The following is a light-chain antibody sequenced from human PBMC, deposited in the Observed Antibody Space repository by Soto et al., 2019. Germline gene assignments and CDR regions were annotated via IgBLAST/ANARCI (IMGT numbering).Light chain of an antibody. V-gene: IGKV3-15*01. J-gene: IGKJ1*01. CDR3: QQYNNWPWT. CDR1: QSVATN. CDR2: GAS. Sequence: EIVMTQSPATLSVSPGERATLSCRASQSVATNLAWYQQTPGQPPRLLIYGASTRATGIPARFSGSGSGTEFTLTISSLQSVDFTVYSCQQYNNWPWTCGQGTKGDIK.